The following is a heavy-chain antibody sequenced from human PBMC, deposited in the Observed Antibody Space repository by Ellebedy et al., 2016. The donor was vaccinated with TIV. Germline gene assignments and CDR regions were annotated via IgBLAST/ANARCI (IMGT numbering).Heavy chain of an antibody. CDR1: GYTFTSYG. CDR3: ARDAGHVYYYGSGSLLGWGLDY. CDR2: INPSGGST. Sequence: ASVKVSXXASGYTFTSYGISWVRQAPGQGLEWMGIINPSGGSTSYAQKFQGRVTMTRDTSTSTVYMELSSLRSEDTAVYYCARDAGHVYYYGSGSLLGWGLDYWGQGTLVTVSS. V-gene: IGHV1-46*01. J-gene: IGHJ4*02. D-gene: IGHD3-10*01.